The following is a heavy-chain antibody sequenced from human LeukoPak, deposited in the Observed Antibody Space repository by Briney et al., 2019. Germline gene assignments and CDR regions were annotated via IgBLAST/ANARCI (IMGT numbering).Heavy chain of an antibody. J-gene: IGHJ4*02. CDR3: ARDHVYGGADF. Sequence: GGSLRLSCAASGFTFHNYAIHWVRQAPGKGLEWVSLTSGDGITTYFADSVKGRFTISRDNSKSSLFLQMNSLRTEDTALYYCARDHVYGGADFWGQGTLVTVSS. V-gene: IGHV3-43*02. CDR2: TSGDGITT. D-gene: IGHD5/OR15-5a*01. CDR1: GFTFHNYA.